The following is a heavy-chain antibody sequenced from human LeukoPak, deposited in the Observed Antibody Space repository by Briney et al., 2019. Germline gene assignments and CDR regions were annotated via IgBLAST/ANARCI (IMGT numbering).Heavy chain of an antibody. CDR3: ARDGAAAGTIYFDY. CDR2: IYTSGST. J-gene: IGHJ4*02. Sequence: TLSLTCTVSGGSISSGSYHWSWIRQPAGKGLEWLGRIYTSGSTNYNPSLKSRVTMSVDTSKNQFSLKLSSVTAADTAVYYCARDGAAAGTIYFDYWGQGTLVTVSS. CDR1: GGSISSGSYH. D-gene: IGHD6-13*01. V-gene: IGHV4-61*02.